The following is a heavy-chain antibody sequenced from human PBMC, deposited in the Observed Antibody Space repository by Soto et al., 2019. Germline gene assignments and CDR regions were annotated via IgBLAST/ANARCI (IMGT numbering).Heavy chain of an antibody. D-gene: IGHD2-2*01. CDR3: TTVSVVVPAAMAYYYYMDV. CDR1: GFTFSNAW. Sequence: EVQLVESGGGLVKPGGSLRLSCAASGFTFSNAWMSWVRQAPGKGLEWVGRIKSKTDGGTTDYAAPVKGRFTISRDDSKNTLYLQINSLKTEDTAVYYCTTVSVVVPAAMAYYYYMDVWGKGTTVTVSS. V-gene: IGHV3-15*01. CDR2: IKSKTDGGTT. J-gene: IGHJ6*03.